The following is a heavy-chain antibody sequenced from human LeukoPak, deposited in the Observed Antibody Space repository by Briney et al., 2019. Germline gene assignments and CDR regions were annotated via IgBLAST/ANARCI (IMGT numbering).Heavy chain of an antibody. V-gene: IGHV4-39*01. Sequence: PSETLSLTCTVSGGAISSDNYYWGWIRQPPGKGLEWIGSINYSGTTYYNPSLKSRVSISVDTSRTQFSLRLGSVTAADTAVYYCARLSDYWGQGTLVTVSS. CDR3: ARLSDY. CDR2: INYSGTT. CDR1: GGAISSDNYY. J-gene: IGHJ4*02.